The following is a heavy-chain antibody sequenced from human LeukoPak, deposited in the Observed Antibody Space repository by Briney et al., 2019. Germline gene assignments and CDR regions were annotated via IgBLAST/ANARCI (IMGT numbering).Heavy chain of an antibody. J-gene: IGHJ4*02. V-gene: IGHV3-74*01. D-gene: IGHD3-10*01. CDR2: MKSDGSST. CDR3: AVRQGGSYTGESDY. Sequence: GGSLRLSCAASGFTFSSYWMHWVRQAPGKGLMWVSRMKSDGSSTSYADSVKGRFTISRDNAKNTLYLQMNSLRAEDTPVYYCAVRQGGSYTGESDYWGQGTLVTVSS. CDR1: GFTFSSYW.